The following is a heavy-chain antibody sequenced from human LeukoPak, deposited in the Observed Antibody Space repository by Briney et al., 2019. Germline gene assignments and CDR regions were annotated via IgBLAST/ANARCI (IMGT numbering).Heavy chain of an antibody. CDR2: IYTSGST. Sequence: PSETLSLTCTVSGGSISSGSYYWSWIRQPAGKGLEWIGRIYTSGSTNYNPSLKSRVTISVDTSKNQFSLKLSSVTAADTAVYYCARDGLDYDFWSGYQDWGQGTLVTVSS. V-gene: IGHV4-61*02. CDR1: GGSISSGSYY. CDR3: ARDGLDYDFWSGYQD. D-gene: IGHD3-3*01. J-gene: IGHJ4*02.